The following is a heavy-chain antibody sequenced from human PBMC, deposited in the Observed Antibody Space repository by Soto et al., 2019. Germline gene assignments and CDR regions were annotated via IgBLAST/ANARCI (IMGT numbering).Heavy chain of an antibody. D-gene: IGHD3-3*01. J-gene: IGHJ6*02. CDR3: ARAPYDFWSGYFYGMDV. Sequence: PSETLSLTCTVSGGSISSGGYYWSWIRQHPGKGLEWIGYIYYSGSTYYTPSLKSRVTISVDTSKNQFSLKLSSVTAADTAVYYCARAPYDFWSGYFYGMDVWGQGTTVTVSS. CDR2: IYYSGST. V-gene: IGHV4-31*03. CDR1: GGSISSGGYY.